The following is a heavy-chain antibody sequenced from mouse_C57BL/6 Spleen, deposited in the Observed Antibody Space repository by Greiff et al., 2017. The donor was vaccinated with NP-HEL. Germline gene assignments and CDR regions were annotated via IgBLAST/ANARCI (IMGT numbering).Heavy chain of an antibody. J-gene: IGHJ3*01. CDR1: GFSLTSYG. Sequence: QVQLKESGPGLVQPSQSLSITCTVSGFSLTSYGVHWVRQSPGKGLEWLGVIWSGGSTDYNAAFISRLSISQDNSKSKVFFKMNSLLADDTAIYYCARDDYSEGAWFAYWGQGALVTVAA. CDR2: IWSGGST. V-gene: IGHV2-2*01. D-gene: IGHD2-12*01. CDR3: ARDDYSEGAWFAY.